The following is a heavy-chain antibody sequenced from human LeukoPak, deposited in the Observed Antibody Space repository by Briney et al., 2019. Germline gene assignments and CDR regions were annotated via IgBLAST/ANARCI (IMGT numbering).Heavy chain of an antibody. CDR3: ARKGYCSSTSCTGAFDY. Sequence: MSSETLSLTCTVSGGSVNSGSYYWNWIRQPPGKGLEWIGYIYYSGSTNYNPSLKSRVTISVDTSKNQFSLKLSSVTAADTAVYYCARKGYCSSTSCTGAFDYWGQGTLVTVSS. D-gene: IGHD2-2*01. V-gene: IGHV4-61*01. J-gene: IGHJ4*02. CDR2: IYYSGST. CDR1: GGSVNSGSYY.